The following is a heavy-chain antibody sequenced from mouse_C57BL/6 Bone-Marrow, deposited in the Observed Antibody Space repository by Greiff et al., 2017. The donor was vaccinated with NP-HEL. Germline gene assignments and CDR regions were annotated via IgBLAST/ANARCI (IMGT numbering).Heavy chain of an antibody. CDR1: GFTFSSYA. Sequence: DVKLVESGGGLVKPGGSLKLSCAASGFTFSSYAMSWVRQTPEKRLEWVATISDGGSYTYYPDNVKGRFTISRDNAKNNLYLQMSHLKSEDTAMYYCARDDDGYYRAMDYWGQGTSVTVSS. CDR3: ARDDDGYYRAMDY. D-gene: IGHD2-3*01. J-gene: IGHJ4*01. V-gene: IGHV5-4*01. CDR2: ISDGGSYT.